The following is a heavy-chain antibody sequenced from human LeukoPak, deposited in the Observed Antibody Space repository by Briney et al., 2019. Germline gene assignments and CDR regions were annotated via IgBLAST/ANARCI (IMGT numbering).Heavy chain of an antibody. V-gene: IGHV3-7*05. CDR3: ASTYYDFWSGYYYFDY. CDR2: IKQDGSEK. D-gene: IGHD3-3*01. CDR1: GFTFSSYW. J-gene: IGHJ4*02. Sequence: GGSLRLSCAASGFTFSSYWMSWVRQAPGKGLEWVANIKQDGSEKYYVDSVKGRFTISRDNAKNSLYLQMNSLRAEDTAVHYCASTYYDFWSGYYYFDYWGQGTLVTVSS.